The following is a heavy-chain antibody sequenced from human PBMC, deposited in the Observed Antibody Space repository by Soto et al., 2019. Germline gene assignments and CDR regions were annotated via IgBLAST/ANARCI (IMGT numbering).Heavy chain of an antibody. V-gene: IGHV3-23*01. CDR3: AKAVASAGQSTLDY. D-gene: IGHD6-13*01. CDR1: GFTFSSYA. Sequence: PGGSLRLSCAASGFTFSSYAMSWVRQAPGKGLEWVSAISGSGGSTYYADSVKGRFTISRDNSKNTLYLQMNTPRAEDTAVYYCAKAVASAGQSTLDYWGQGTMVTVSS. CDR2: ISGSGGST. J-gene: IGHJ4*02.